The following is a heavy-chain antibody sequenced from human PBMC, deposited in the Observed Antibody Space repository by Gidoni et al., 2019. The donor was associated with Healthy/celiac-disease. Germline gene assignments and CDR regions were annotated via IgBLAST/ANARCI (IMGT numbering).Heavy chain of an antibody. Sequence: QVQLQESGPGLVKPSETLSPTCTVSGGSISSYYWSWIRPPPGKGLGWIGYIYYSGSTNYNPPLKSRVTISVDTSKNQFSLKLSSVTAADTAVYYCARDGQLADAFDIWGQGTMVTVSS. CDR3: ARDGQLADAFDI. D-gene: IGHD6-13*01. CDR2: IYYSGST. CDR1: GGSISSYY. J-gene: IGHJ3*02. V-gene: IGHV4-59*01.